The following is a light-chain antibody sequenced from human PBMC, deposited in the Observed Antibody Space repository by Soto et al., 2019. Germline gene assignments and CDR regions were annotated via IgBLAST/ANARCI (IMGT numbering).Light chain of an antibody. J-gene: IGKJ2*01. V-gene: IGKV1-39*01. CDR1: QSISSY. CDR3: QRSYSTLPYT. CDR2: AAS. Sequence: DIQMTQSPSSLSASVGDRVTITSRASQSISSYLNWYQQKPGKAPKLLIYAASSLQSGVPSRFSGSGSGTDFTLTISSLQPEDFATYYCQRSYSTLPYTFGQGTKLEIK.